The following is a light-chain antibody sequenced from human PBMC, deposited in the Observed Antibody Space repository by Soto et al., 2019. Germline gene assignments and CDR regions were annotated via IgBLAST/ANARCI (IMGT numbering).Light chain of an antibody. Sequence: EIVMTQSPATLSVSPGERATLSCRASQSVNSNLAWYQQKPGQAPRLLIYGASTRATGVPARCSGSGSGTEFTLTINSLQSEDFAVYYCQHYNNWPPVTFGQGTRLEIK. CDR1: QSVNSN. CDR2: GAS. J-gene: IGKJ5*01. CDR3: QHYNNWPPVT. V-gene: IGKV3-15*01.